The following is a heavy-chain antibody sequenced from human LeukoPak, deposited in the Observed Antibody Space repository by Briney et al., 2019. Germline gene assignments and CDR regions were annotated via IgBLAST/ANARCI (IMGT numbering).Heavy chain of an antibody. CDR1: GYTFISYG. CDR2: ISAYNGNT. J-gene: IGHJ3*02. CDR3: ARDYYDKDDAFDI. D-gene: IGHD3-22*01. Sequence: GASVKVSCKASGYTFISYGITWVRQAPGQGLEWMGWISAYNGNTNYAQKLQGRVTMTTDTSTSTAYMELRSLRSDDTAVYYCARDYYDKDDAFDIWGQATMVTVSS. V-gene: IGHV1-18*01.